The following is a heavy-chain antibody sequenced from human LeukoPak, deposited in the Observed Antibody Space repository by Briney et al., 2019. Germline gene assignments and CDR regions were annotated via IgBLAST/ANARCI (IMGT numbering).Heavy chain of an antibody. CDR1: GYTFTSNY. V-gene: IGHV1-46*01. D-gene: IGHD3-10*01. CDR2: ISPSGGST. J-gene: IGHJ4*02. Sequence: GASVKVSCKAFGYTFTSNYMHWVRQAPGQGPEWMGVISPSGGSTTYAQKFQGRVTITADESTSTAYMELSSLRSEDTAVYFCASTYETGHFDYWGQGTLVTVSS. CDR3: ASTYETGHFDY.